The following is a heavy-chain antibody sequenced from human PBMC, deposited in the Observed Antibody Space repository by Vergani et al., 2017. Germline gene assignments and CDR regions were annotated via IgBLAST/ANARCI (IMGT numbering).Heavy chain of an antibody. CDR1: GFTFSSYW. J-gene: IGHJ4*02. CDR3: AREIGDYGDYGYYFDN. CDR2: IKQDGSEK. D-gene: IGHD4-17*01. V-gene: IGHV3-7*01. Sequence: EVQLVESGGGLVQPGGSLRLSCAASGFTFSSYWMSWVRQAPGKGLEWVANIKQDGSEKYYVDSVKGRFTISRDNAKNSLYLQMNSLRAEDTAVYYCAREIGDYGDYGYYFDNWGQGTLVTVSS.